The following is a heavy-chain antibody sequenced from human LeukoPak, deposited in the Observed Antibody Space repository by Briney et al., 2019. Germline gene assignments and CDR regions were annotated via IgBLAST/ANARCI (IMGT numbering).Heavy chain of an antibody. CDR1: GGSISSSDYY. D-gene: IGHD6-13*01. CDR3: VRQEYSRKYFDY. V-gene: IGHV4-39*01. CDR2: IYYSGTT. Sequence: SETLSLTCTVSGGSISSSDYYWVWIRQPPGKGLECVGSIYYSGTTYYNPSLKSRVTMSVDTSRNQFSLKLSSVTAADTAVYYCVRQEYSRKYFDYWGQGTLVTVSS. J-gene: IGHJ4*02.